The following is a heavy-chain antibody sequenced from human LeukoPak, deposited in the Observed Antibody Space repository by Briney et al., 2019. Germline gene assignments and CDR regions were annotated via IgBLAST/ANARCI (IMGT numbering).Heavy chain of an antibody. CDR2: ISGNGDGP. Sequence: PGGSLRLSCAASGFTFNTYAMSWVRQAPGKGLEWVSAISGNGDGPYYADSVKGRFTISRDNSKSTLYLEMNSLRPEDTAVYYCAKDGRGSNGWYDWYFDLWGRGTPVTVSS. D-gene: IGHD6-19*01. CDR3: AKDGRGSNGWYDWYFDL. CDR1: GFTFNTYA. V-gene: IGHV3-23*01. J-gene: IGHJ2*01.